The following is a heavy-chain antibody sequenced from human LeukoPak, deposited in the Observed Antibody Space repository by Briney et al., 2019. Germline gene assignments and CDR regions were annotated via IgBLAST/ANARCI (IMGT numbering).Heavy chain of an antibody. CDR1: GYTFTSYG. CDR3: RIYNGYDSSFDY. D-gene: IGHD5-12*01. V-gene: IGHV1-18*01. CDR2: ISAYNGNT. Sequence: ASVKVSCKASGYTFTSYGISWVRQAPGQGLEWMGWISAYNGNTNYAQKLQGRVTMTTDTSTSTAYMELRSLRSDDTAVYYCRIYNGYDSSFDYWGQGTLVTVSS. J-gene: IGHJ4*02.